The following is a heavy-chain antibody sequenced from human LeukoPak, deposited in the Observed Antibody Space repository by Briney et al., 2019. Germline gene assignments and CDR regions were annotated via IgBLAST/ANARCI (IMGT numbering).Heavy chain of an antibody. V-gene: IGHV6-1*01. CDR3: AGGYAFDV. J-gene: IGHJ3*01. Sequence: SQTLSLTCAISGDSVSNNNYAWNWIRQSPSRGLEWLGRTHYRSQWHNDYARSVMGRISVDPDTSKNQFSLHLSSVTPDDTAVYYCAGGYAFDVWGQGTMVTVSS. CDR2: THYRSQWHN. CDR1: GDSVSNNNYA.